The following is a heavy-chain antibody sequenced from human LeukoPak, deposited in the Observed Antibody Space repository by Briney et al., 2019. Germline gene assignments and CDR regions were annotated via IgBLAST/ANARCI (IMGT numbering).Heavy chain of an antibody. Sequence: PGGSLRLSCAASGFTFSNAWMSWVRQAPGKGLEWVGRIKSKTDDGTTDYAAPVKGRFTISRDDSKNTLYLQMNSLKTEDTAVYYCTTASLYHRQFDYWGQGTLVTVSS. CDR1: GFTFSNAW. D-gene: IGHD2-2*02. CDR3: TTASLYHRQFDY. CDR2: IKSKTDDGTT. V-gene: IGHV3-15*01. J-gene: IGHJ4*02.